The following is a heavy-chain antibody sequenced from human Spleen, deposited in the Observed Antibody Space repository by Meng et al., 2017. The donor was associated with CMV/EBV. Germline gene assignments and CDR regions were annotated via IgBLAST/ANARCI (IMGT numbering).Heavy chain of an antibody. J-gene: IGHJ6*02. CDR3: ARRLGAEAGPLAYYYGMDV. CDR1: GYIFTNHW. Sequence: KVSCKGSGYIFTNHWIGWVRQVPGKGLDWMAIIFPRDSDIRYNPSFQGQVTISADKSISTAYLQWSSLEASDSAIYYCARRLGAEAGPLAYYYGMDVWGQGTTVTVSS. D-gene: IGHD6-13*01. CDR2: IFPRDSDI. V-gene: IGHV5-51*01.